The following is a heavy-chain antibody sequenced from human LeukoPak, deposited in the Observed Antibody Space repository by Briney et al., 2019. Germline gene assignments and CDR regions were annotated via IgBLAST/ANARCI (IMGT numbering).Heavy chain of an antibody. J-gene: IGHJ4*02. D-gene: IGHD4-23*01. CDR3: ARVGVDDSGNIIKYFFDY. CDR1: GGSISNYY. Sequence: SETLSLTCTVSGGSISNYYWSWIRQPPGKGLEWIGYIYYSGSTNYNPSLKSRVIISVDTSKNQFSLKLSPVTAADTAVYYCARVGVDDSGNIIKYFFDYWGQGTLVTVSS. V-gene: IGHV4-59*01. CDR2: IYYSGST.